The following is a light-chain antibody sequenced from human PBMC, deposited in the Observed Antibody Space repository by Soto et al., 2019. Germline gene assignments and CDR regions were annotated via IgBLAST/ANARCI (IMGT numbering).Light chain of an antibody. CDR1: QAVLFGSNNKNY. Sequence: DIVTTQSPDSLAVYLGERATINCKSSQAVLFGSNNKNYLAWYQQKPGQPPKLLIYSASTRESGVPDRFSGSVSGTDFTLTISSLQSADVAVYYCQQYYTTPRWTFGQGTKVDIK. CDR2: SAS. J-gene: IGKJ1*01. V-gene: IGKV4-1*01. CDR3: QQYYTTPRWT.